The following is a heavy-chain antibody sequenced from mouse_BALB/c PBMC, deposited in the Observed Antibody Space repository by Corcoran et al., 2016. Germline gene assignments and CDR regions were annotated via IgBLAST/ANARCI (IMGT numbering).Heavy chain of an antibody. V-gene: IGHV1-81*01. CDR2: IYPGSGST. CDR1: GYTFTAYV. CDR3: ARWDWYFDV. J-gene: IGHJ1*01. Sequence: QVQLQQSGPELVKPGASVKMSCKASGYTFTAYVISWVKQRTGQGLEWIGEIYPGSGSTYYNEKFKGKATLTADKSSNTAYMQLSSLTSEDTAVYYCARWDWYFDVWGAGTTVTVSS.